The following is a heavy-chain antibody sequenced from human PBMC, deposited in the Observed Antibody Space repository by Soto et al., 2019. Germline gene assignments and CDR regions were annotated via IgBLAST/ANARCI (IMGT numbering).Heavy chain of an antibody. V-gene: IGHV1-69*02. Sequence: QVQLVQSGAEVKKPGSSVTVSCKASGGTFSSYTISWVRQAPGQGLEWMGRIIPILGIANYAQKFQGRVTITAEKSTSTGYIELSSRRSEDTAVYYCARGGASDYCSGRYYDSFDYWVQGTLLTVSS. CDR1: GGTFSSYT. CDR3: ARGGASDYCSGRYYDSFDY. CDR2: IIPILGIA. J-gene: IGHJ4*01. D-gene: IGHD3-10*01.